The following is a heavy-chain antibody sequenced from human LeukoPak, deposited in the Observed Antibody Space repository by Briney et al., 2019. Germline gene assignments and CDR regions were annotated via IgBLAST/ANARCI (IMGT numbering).Heavy chain of an antibody. V-gene: IGHV3-23*01. J-gene: IGHJ4*02. D-gene: IGHD3-10*01. CDR3: AKDNIRAMVRGVSAYFDY. CDR1: GFTFSSYA. Sequence: PGGSLRLSCAASGFTFSSYAMSWVRQAPGKGLEWVSAISGSGGSTYYADSVKGRFTISRDNSKNTLYLQMNSLRAEDTAVYYCAKDNIRAMVRGVSAYFDYWGQGTLVTVSS. CDR2: ISGSGGST.